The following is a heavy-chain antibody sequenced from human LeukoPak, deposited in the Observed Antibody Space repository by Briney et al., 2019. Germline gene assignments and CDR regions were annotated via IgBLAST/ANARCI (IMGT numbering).Heavy chain of an antibody. D-gene: IGHD4-11*01. CDR1: GFTFSKYW. CDR2: INTDGTVT. V-gene: IGHV3-74*01. CDR3: AKDAQRGFDYSNSLEH. Sequence: PGGSLRLSCAASGFTFSKYWMLWVRQAPGKGLESVSRINTDGTVTTYADPVKGRFTISRDNFKKTVSLQMDSLRAEDTAVYYCAKDAQRGFDYSNSLEHWGQGSLVTVSS. J-gene: IGHJ4*02.